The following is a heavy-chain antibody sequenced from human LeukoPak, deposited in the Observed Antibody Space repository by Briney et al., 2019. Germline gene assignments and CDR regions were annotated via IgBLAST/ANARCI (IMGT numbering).Heavy chain of an antibody. J-gene: IGHJ4*02. D-gene: IGHD3-22*01. CDR3: ARDLSPYYYDSSGYYFDY. CDR1: GYTFTDYY. V-gene: IGHV1-2*02. Sequence: ASVKVSCKASGYTFTDYYMYWVRQAPGQGLEWMGWIHPNSGGTNYAQKFQGRVTMTRDTSISTAYMELSRLRSDDTAVYYCARDLSPYYYDSSGYYFDYWGQGTLVTVSS. CDR2: IHPNSGGT.